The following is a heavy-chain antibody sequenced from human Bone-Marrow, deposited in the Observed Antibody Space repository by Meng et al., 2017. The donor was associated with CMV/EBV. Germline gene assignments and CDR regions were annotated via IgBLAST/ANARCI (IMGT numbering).Heavy chain of an antibody. D-gene: IGHD6-19*01. CDR3: ARRGLAVLAYYGMDV. CDR1: GYTFTSYD. V-gene: IGHV1-2*02. J-gene: IGHJ6*04. Sequence: ASVKVSCKASGYTFTSYDINWVRQAPGHGLEWVGWIYGETGDTNYAQRFQGRLALTRDTSISTAYMELSRLTSDDTAVYYCARRGLAVLAYYGMDVWGEGTTVTVSS. CDR2: IYGETGDT.